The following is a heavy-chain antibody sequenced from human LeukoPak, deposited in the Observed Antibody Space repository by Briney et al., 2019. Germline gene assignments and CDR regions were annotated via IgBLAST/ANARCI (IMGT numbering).Heavy chain of an antibody. CDR2: ISYNGSNK. V-gene: IGHV3-30-3*01. Sequence: GGSLRLSCAASGFTFSSYAMHWVRQAPGKGLEWVAVISYNGSNKYYADSVKGRFTISRDNSKNTLYLQMNSLRAEGTAVYYCCVIGGYCSGGSCYVDDYWGQGTLVTVSS. CDR3: CVIGGYCSGGSCYVDDY. D-gene: IGHD2-15*01. J-gene: IGHJ4*02. CDR1: GFTFSSYA.